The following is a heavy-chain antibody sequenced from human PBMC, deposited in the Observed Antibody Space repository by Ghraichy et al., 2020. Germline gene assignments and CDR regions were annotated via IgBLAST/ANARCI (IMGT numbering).Heavy chain of an antibody. CDR3: AKDSQYYDSSGYSNFGY. V-gene: IGHV3-23*01. CDR2: ISGSGGST. J-gene: IGHJ4*02. Sequence: LSLTCAASGFTFSSYAMSWVRQAPGKGLEWVSAISGSGGSTYYADSVKGRFTISRDNSKNTLYLQMNSLRAEDTAVYYCAKDSQYYDSSGYSNFGYWGQGTLVTVS. CDR1: GFTFSSYA. D-gene: IGHD3-22*01.